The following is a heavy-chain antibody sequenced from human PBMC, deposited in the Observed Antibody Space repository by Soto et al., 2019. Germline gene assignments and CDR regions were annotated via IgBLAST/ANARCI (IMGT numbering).Heavy chain of an antibody. V-gene: IGHV3-33*01. Sequence: QVQLVESGGGVVQPGGSLRLSCAASGFTFGRHGMHWVRQAPGKGLEWVVVIGSDGRSASYADSVKGRFTISRDNGQNTLYLQMNSLRAEETAVYYCARDDDYGDNGLDYWGQGTLVTVSS. J-gene: IGHJ4*02. D-gene: IGHD4-17*01. CDR2: IGSDGRSA. CDR1: GFTFGRHG. CDR3: ARDDDYGDNGLDY.